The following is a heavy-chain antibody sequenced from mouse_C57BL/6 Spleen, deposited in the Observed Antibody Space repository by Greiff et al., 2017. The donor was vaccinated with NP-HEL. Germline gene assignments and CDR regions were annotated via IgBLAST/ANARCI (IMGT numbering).Heavy chain of an antibody. D-gene: IGHD1-1*01. V-gene: IGHV1-69*01. CDR3: ARGLYYYGSSLYFDV. CDR1: GYTFTSYW. J-gene: IGHJ1*03. CDR2: IDPSDSYT. Sequence: QVQLKQPGAELVMPGASVKLSCKASGYTFTSYWMHWVKQRPGQGVEWIGEIDPSDSYTNYNQKFKGKSTLTVDKSSSTAYMQLSSLTSEDSAVYYCARGLYYYGSSLYFDVWGTGTTVTVSS.